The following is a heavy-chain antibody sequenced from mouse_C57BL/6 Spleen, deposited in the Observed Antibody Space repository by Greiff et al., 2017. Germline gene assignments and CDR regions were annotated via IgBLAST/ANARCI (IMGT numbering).Heavy chain of an antibody. J-gene: IGHJ2*01. CDR2: IDPETGGT. Sequence: QVQLQQPGAELVRPGASVTLSCKASGYTFTDYEMHWVKQTPVHGLEWIGAIDPETGGTAYNQKFKGKAILTADKSSSTAYMELRSLTSEDSAVYYCTRINYDYWGQGTTLTVSS. V-gene: IGHV1-15*01. CDR1: GYTFTDYE. CDR3: TRINYDY.